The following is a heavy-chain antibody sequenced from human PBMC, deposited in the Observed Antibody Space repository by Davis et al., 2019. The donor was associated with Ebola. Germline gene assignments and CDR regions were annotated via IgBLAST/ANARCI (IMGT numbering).Heavy chain of an antibody. CDR2: IYPGDSNT. CDR3: ASLRRTITGMDDGFDI. J-gene: IGHJ3*02. Sequence: GESLKISCKGSGYNFAAYWIVWVRQRPGKGLEWMGSIYPGDSNTKYSPSFQGQVTISADKSISTASLQWSSLKASDTAMYYCASLRRTITGMDDGFDIWGQGTMVTVSS. V-gene: IGHV5-51*01. D-gene: IGHD2-8*02. CDR1: GYNFAAYW.